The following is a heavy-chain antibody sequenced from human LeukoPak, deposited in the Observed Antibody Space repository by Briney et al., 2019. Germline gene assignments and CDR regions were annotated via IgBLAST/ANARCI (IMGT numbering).Heavy chain of an antibody. Sequence: GGSLRLSCTASGFTFGDYAMSWFRQAPGKGLEWVGFIRSKAYGGTTEYAASVKGRFTISRDDSKSIAYLQMNSLKTEDTAMYYCARSGSSGYYYAAGSVPGFDYWGQGTLVTVSS. CDR1: GFTFGDYA. V-gene: IGHV3-49*03. D-gene: IGHD3-22*01. CDR2: IRSKAYGGTT. CDR3: ARSGSSGYYYAAGSVPGFDY. J-gene: IGHJ4*02.